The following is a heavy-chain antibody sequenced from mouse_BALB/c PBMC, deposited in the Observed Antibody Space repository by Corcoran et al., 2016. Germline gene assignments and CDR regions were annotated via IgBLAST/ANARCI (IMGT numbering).Heavy chain of an antibody. CDR2: INTHSGVP. V-gene: IGHV9-4*02. CDR3: ARDSAGYWFAY. D-gene: IGHD3-2*01. CDR1: GYTFTTAG. J-gene: IGHJ3*01. Sequence: QIQLVQSGPELKKPGETVRISCKASGYTFTTAGMQWVQKMPGKGLKWIGWINTHSGVPKYAEDFKGRFAFSLETSASTAYLQISNLKNEDTATDFCARDSAGYWFAYWGQGTLVTVSA.